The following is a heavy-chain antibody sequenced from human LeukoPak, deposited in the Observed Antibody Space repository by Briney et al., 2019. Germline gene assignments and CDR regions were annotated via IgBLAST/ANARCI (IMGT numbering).Heavy chain of an antibody. CDR1: GYSISSGYY. D-gene: IGHD7-27*01. J-gene: IGHJ3*02. CDR3: ARPLGPGAFDI. V-gene: IGHV4-38-2*01. Sequence: PSETLSLTCAVSGYSISSGYYWGWIRQPPGKGLEWIGSIYHSGSTYYNPSLKSRVTISVDTSKNQFSLRLSSVTAADTAVYYCARPLGPGAFDIWGQGTMVTVSS. CDR2: IYHSGST.